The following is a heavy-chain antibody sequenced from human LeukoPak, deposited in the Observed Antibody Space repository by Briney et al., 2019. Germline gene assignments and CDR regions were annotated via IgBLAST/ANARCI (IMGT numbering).Heavy chain of an antibody. CDR3: ARENYFGYDMDV. CDR2: ISSSGSTI. D-gene: IGHD3-10*01. Sequence: GGALRLSCAASDFNFITYAMSWVRQAPGKGLEWVSYISSSGSTIYYADSVKGRFTICRDNAKNSLYLQMNSLRAEDTAVYYCARENYFGYDMDVWGKGTTVTITS. V-gene: IGHV3-48*03. CDR1: DFNFITYA. J-gene: IGHJ6*03.